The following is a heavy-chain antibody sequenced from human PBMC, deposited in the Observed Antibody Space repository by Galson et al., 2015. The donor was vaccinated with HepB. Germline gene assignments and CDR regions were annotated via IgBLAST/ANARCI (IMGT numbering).Heavy chain of an antibody. D-gene: IGHD3-10*01. J-gene: IGHJ4*02. CDR2: ISSSSSYI. CDR3: ASYRSGGEWFGELLHY. Sequence: SLRLSCAASGFTFSSYSMNWVRQAPGKGLEWVSSISSSSSYIYYADSVKGRFTISRDNAKNSLYLQMNSLRAEDTAVYYCASYRSGGEWFGELLHYWGQGTLVTVSS. CDR1: GFTFSSYS. V-gene: IGHV3-21*01.